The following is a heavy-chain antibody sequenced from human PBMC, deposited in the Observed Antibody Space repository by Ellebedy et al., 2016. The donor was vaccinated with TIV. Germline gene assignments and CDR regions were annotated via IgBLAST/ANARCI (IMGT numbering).Heavy chain of an antibody. CDR2: INPNSGGT. CDR1: GYTFTGYY. CDR3: ARAESRYGGNSGAY. V-gene: IGHV1-2*02. J-gene: IGHJ4*02. D-gene: IGHD4-23*01. Sequence: ASVKVSCKASGYTFTGYYMHWVRQAPGQGLEWMGWINPNSGGTNYAQKFQGRVTMTRDTSISTAYMEMSRLRSDDTAVYYCARAESRYGGNSGAYWGQGTLVTVSS.